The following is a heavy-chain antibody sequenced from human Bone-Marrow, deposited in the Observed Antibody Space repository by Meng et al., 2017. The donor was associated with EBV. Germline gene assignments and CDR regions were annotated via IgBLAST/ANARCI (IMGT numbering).Heavy chain of an antibody. D-gene: IGHD3-10*01. Sequence: VQVVQSGAGGKKLGPSVKVSCKASGYTFTSYDINWVRQATGQGLEWMGWMNPNSGNTGYAQKFQGRVTMTRNTSISTAYMELSSLRSEDTAVYYCARDVYASGTYRADPWGQGTLVTVSS. CDR1: GYTFTSYD. V-gene: IGHV1-8*01. J-gene: IGHJ5*02. CDR3: ARDVYASGTYRADP. CDR2: MNPNSGNT.